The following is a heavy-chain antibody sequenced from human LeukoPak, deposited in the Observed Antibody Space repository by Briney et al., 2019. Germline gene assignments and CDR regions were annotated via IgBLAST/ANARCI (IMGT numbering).Heavy chain of an antibody. J-gene: IGHJ4*02. D-gene: IGHD5-24*01. CDR1: GFTFSDYY. CDR3: AKDESRDGYNLGAADY. Sequence: GGSLRLSCAASGFTFSDYYMSWIRQAPGKGLEWVAVISYDGSNKYYADSVKGRFTISRDNSKNTLYLQMNSLRTEDTAVYYCAKDESRDGYNLGAADYWGQGTLVTVSS. V-gene: IGHV3-30*18. CDR2: ISYDGSNK.